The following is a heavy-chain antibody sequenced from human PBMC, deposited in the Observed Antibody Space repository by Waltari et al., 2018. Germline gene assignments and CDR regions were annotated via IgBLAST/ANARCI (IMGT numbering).Heavy chain of an antibody. Sequence: QVQLQQWGAGLLKPSETLSLTCAVYGGSFSGYYWSWIRQPPGKGLEWIGEINHSGSTNYNPSLKSRVTISVDTSKNQFSLKLSSVTAADTAVFYCARGSGDTAMGSFDYWGQGTLVTVSS. J-gene: IGHJ4*02. D-gene: IGHD5-18*01. CDR3: ARGSGDTAMGSFDY. CDR2: INHSGST. V-gene: IGHV4-34*01. CDR1: GGSFSGYY.